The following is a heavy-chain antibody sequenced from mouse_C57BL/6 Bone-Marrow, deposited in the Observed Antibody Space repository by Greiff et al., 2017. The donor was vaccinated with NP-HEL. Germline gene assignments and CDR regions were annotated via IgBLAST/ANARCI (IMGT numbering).Heavy chain of an antibody. D-gene: IGHD2-4*01. CDR1: GFTIKDDY. J-gene: IGHJ3*01. CDR2: IDPENGDT. V-gene: IGHV14-4*01. CDR3: TAGLRVWFAY. Sequence: VQLQQSGAELVRPGASVKLSCTASGFTIKDDYMHWVKQRPEQGLEWIGWIDPENGDTEYASKFQGKATITADTSSNTAYLQLSSLTSEDTAVYYCTAGLRVWFAYWGQGTLVTVSA.